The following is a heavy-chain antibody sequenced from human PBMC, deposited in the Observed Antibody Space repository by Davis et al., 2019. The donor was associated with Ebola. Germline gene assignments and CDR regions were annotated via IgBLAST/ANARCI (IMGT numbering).Heavy chain of an antibody. D-gene: IGHD4-11*01. CDR3: ARAVSDVTTSWFDP. V-gene: IGHV3-48*03. CDR2: ISSSGSTI. J-gene: IGHJ5*02. CDR1: GFTFSSYE. Sequence: GESLKISCAASGFTFSSYEMNWVRQAPVKGLEWVSYISSSGSTIYYADSVKGRFTISRDNAKNSLYLQMNSLRAEDTAVYYCARAVSDVTTSWFDPWGQGTLVTVSS.